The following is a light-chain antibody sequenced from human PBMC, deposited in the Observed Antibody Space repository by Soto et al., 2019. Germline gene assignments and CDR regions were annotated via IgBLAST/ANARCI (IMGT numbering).Light chain of an antibody. CDR3: QQYSSTFWT. Sequence: EIVLTQSPGTLSLSPGERTTLSCRASQSISSSYLAWYQQKPGQAPRPLVYGASSRATGIPDRFNGSGSGTDFTLTISRLEPEDFALYYCQQYSSTFWTLGQGTKV. CDR2: GAS. CDR1: QSISSSY. V-gene: IGKV3-20*01. J-gene: IGKJ1*01.